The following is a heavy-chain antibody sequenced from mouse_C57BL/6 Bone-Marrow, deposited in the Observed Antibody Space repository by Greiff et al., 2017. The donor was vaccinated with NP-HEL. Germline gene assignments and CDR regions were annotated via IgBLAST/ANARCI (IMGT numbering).Heavy chain of an antibody. D-gene: IGHD1-1*01. Sequence: VQLQQSGAELARPGASVKMSCKPSGYTFTSYTMHWVKQRPGQGLEWIGYINPSSGYTKYNQKFKDKATLTADKSSSTAYMQLSSLTSEDSAVYYCARDVSYGSSFDYWGQGTTLTVSS. CDR2: INPSSGYT. J-gene: IGHJ2*01. V-gene: IGHV1-4*01. CDR1: GYTFTSYT. CDR3: ARDVSYGSSFDY.